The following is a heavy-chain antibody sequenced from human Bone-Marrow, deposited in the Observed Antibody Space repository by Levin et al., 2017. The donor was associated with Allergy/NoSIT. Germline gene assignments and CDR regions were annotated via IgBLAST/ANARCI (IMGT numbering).Heavy chain of an antibody. CDR1: GGSISSAGYH. J-gene: IGHJ4*02. Sequence: PSETLSLTCTVPGGSISSAGYHWTSIRQYPGKGLEWIGYISYRGSTYFNPSLKSRLTMSIDTSEQHFSLNLTSVSAADTAIYYCARLDGYSFDYWGQGALVTVSS. CDR3: ARLDGYSFDY. CDR2: ISYRGST. D-gene: IGHD1-1*01. V-gene: IGHV4-31*03.